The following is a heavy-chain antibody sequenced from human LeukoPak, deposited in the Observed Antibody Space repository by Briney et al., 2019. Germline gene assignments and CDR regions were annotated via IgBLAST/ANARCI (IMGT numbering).Heavy chain of an antibody. D-gene: IGHD3-10*01. CDR1: GASIRSYY. J-gene: IGHJ4*02. CDR3: AGGPLWFGTYYFDY. CDR2: IYTSGST. V-gene: IGHV4-4*07. Sequence: SETLSLTCTVSGASIRSYYWSWIRQPAGKGLEWIGRIYTSGSTNYNPSLKSRVTMSVDTSKNQFSLKLSSVTAADTAVYYCAGGPLWFGTYYFDYWGQGTLVTVSS.